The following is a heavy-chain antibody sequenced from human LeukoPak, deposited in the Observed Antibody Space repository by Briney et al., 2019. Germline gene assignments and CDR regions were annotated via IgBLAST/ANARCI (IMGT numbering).Heavy chain of an antibody. Sequence: PGGSLRLSCAASGFTFSSYAMSWVRQAPGKGLEWVSAISGSGGSTYYADSVKGRFTISRDNSKNTLYLQMNSLRAEDTAVYYCAKDPPTHSGWYRRLGVYYFDYWGQGTLVTVSS. CDR1: GFTFSSYA. D-gene: IGHD6-19*01. CDR2: ISGSGGST. J-gene: IGHJ4*02. V-gene: IGHV3-23*01. CDR3: AKDPPTHSGWYRRLGVYYFDY.